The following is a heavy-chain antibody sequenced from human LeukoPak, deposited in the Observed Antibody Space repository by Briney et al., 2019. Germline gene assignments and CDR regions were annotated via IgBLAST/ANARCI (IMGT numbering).Heavy chain of an antibody. V-gene: IGHV4-38-2*02. J-gene: IGHJ4*02. Sequence: SETLSLTCTVSAYSFSSEYSWAWIRQPPGQGLEWIGNISHIGSTYYNPSLKSRVTISVDTSKNQFSLKLSSVTAADTAVYYCARYRNSSSWGQGTLVTVSS. D-gene: IGHD6-13*01. CDR1: AYSFSSEYS. CDR3: ARYRNSSS. CDR2: ISHIGST.